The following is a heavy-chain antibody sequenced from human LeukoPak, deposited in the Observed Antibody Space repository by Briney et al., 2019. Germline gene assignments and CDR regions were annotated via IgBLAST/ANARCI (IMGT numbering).Heavy chain of an antibody. CDR3: ARSPYPDTAPDY. V-gene: IGHV4-59*08. CDR1: GGSISSYY. J-gene: IGHJ4*02. Sequence: PSETLSLTCTVSGGSISSYYWSWIRQPPGKGLEWVGYIYYSGSTNYNPSLKSRVTISVDTSKNQFSLKLSSVTAADTAVYYCARSPYPDTAPDYWGQGTLVTVSS. CDR2: IYYSGST. D-gene: IGHD5-18*01.